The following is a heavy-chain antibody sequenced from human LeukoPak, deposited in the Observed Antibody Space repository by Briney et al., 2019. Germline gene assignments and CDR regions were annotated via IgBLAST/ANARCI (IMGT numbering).Heavy chain of an antibody. D-gene: IGHD5-12*01. CDR2: ISAYNGNT. Sequence: ASVKVSCKASGYTFTSYYMHWVRQAPGQGLEWMGWISAYNGNTNYAQKLQGRVTMTTETSTSTDYMELRSLRSDDTGVYYCATVFFSQRVATLYYFDYWGQGTLVSVSS. CDR1: GYTFTSYY. V-gene: IGHV1-18*04. J-gene: IGHJ4*02. CDR3: ATVFFSQRVATLYYFDY.